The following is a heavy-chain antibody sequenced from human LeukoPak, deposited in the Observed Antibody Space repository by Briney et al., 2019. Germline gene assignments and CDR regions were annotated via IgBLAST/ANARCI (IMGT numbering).Heavy chain of an antibody. V-gene: IGHV1-69*05. CDR2: IIPIFGTA. D-gene: IGHD3-22*01. J-gene: IGHJ2*01. CDR1: GGTFSSYA. Sequence: ASVKVSCKACGGTFSSYAISWVRQAPGQGLEWMGGIIPIFGTANYAQKFQGRVTITTDDSTSTAYMELSSLRSEDTAVYYCARSPVYDSSGYYNWYFDLWGRGTLVTVSS. CDR3: ARSPVYDSSGYYNWYFDL.